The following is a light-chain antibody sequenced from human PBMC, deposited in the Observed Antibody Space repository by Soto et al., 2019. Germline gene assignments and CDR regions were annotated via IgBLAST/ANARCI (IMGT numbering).Light chain of an antibody. CDR1: SSDVGAYDY. CDR3: SSFANSNNFV. V-gene: IGLV2-8*01. J-gene: IGLJ1*01. Sequence: QSVLTQPPSASGSPGQSVTISCTGTSSDVGAYDYVSWYQQHPGEAPKLMIYEVTKRPSGVPDRFSGSKPGNTASLTVSGLQTEDEADYYCSSFANSNNFVFGTGTKVTVL. CDR2: EVT.